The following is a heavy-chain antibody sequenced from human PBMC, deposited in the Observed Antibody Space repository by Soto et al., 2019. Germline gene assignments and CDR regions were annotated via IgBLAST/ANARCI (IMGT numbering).Heavy chain of an antibody. CDR3: ARDSVYSSSWVDY. D-gene: IGHD6-13*01. V-gene: IGHV3-30-3*01. J-gene: IGHJ4*02. Sequence: QVQLVESGGGVVQPGRSLRLSCAASGFTFSSYAMHWVSKAPGKVLEWVAVISYDGSNKYYADSVKGRFTISRDNSKNTLYLQMNSLRAEDTAVYYCARDSVYSSSWVDYWGQGTLVPVSS. CDR2: ISYDGSNK. CDR1: GFTFSSYA.